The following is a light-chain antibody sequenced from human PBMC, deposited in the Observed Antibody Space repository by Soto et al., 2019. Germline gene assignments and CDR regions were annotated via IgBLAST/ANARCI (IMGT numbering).Light chain of an antibody. J-gene: IGLJ1*01. CDR1: SSDVGSYNC. CDR2: EVN. CDR3: SSYAGSNNFPYV. V-gene: IGLV2-8*01. Sequence: HSVLTQPPSASGSPGQSVTISCTGTSSDVGSYNCVSWYQQHPGKAPKLMIYEVNKRPSGVPDRFSGSKSGNTASLTVSGLQAEDEADYYCSSYAGSNNFPYVFGTGTKVTVL.